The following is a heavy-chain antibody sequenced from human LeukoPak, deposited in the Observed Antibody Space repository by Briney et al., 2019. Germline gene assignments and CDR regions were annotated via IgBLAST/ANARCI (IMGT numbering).Heavy chain of an antibody. Sequence: GGSLRLSCAASGFTFSTYWMIWVRQAPGRGLEWVANIKQDGSEKYYVGSVEGRFTISRDNAKNSLYLQMNSLRGEDSALYYCASSTYSSSPSWGQGTLVTVSS. CDR1: GFTFSTYW. CDR2: IKQDGSEK. CDR3: ASSTYSSSPS. J-gene: IGHJ5*02. V-gene: IGHV3-7*01. D-gene: IGHD6-6*01.